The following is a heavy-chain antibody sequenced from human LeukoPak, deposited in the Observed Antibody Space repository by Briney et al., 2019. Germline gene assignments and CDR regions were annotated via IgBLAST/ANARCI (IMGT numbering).Heavy chain of an antibody. V-gene: IGHV6-1*01. J-gene: IGHJ4*02. D-gene: IGHD3-16*01. Sequence: SQTFSLTCAISGDSVSGNTVTWSWIRQSPSRGLEWLGRTYYRSKWYNDYALSVKGRISVNPDTSKNQFSLQLNSVTPEDTAVYYCARGLWPYFDFWGQGTLVTVSS. CDR2: TYYRSKWYN. CDR1: GDSVSGNTVT. CDR3: ARGLWPYFDF.